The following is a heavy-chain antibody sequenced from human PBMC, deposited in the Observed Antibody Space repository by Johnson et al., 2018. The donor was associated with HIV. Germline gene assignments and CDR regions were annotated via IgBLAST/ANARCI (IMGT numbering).Heavy chain of an antibody. Sequence: VQLVESGGSVIRPGESLRLSCAASGFTFDYYDMTWVRQAPGKGLEWVSGINWNGGATFYADSVKGRFTISRDNAKNSLYLQMNSLRAEDTALYYCARSTVGATTGGAFDIWGQGTMVTVSS. CDR2: INWNGGAT. D-gene: IGHD1-26*01. CDR3: ARSTVGATTGGAFDI. J-gene: IGHJ3*02. V-gene: IGHV3-20*04. CDR1: GFTFDYYD.